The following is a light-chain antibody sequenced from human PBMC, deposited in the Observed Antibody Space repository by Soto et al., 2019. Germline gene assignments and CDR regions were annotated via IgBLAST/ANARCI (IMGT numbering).Light chain of an antibody. CDR3: QKNNSCPSIT. V-gene: IGKV1-39*01. CDR2: AAS. J-gene: IGKJ5*01. CDR1: HYICTF. Sequence: DIQMTQPPSSLTASVGDRVTITCRASHYICTFLNWYQQRPGKAPKLLIYAASNLHGGVPFRFRGTGSETELTLTITTLQAEDFSTYYSQKNNSCPSITFGQGTRLAIK.